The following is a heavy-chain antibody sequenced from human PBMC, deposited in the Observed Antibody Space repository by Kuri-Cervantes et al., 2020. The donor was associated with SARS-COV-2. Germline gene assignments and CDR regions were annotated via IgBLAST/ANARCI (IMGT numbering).Heavy chain of an antibody. V-gene: IGHV1-2*02. CDR3: ARWGSRYYRGNCFDA. CDR2: ISPKSGGT. J-gene: IGHJ5*02. D-gene: IGHD4-23*01. Sequence: ASVKVSCKTSVYTFSGYYIHWVRQAPGQGLEWMGWISPKSGGTKNAQKFRGRATLTRDTSISIAYMELDRLTSDDTAVYYCARWGSRYYRGNCFDAWGQGTLVTVSS. CDR1: VYTFSGYY.